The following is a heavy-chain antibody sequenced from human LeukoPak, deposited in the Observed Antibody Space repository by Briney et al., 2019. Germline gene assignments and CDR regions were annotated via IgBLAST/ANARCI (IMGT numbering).Heavy chain of an antibody. CDR3: ASSRLGPYYYYMDV. D-gene: IGHD3-10*01. V-gene: IGHV3-21*01. CDR2: ITSGSSYI. J-gene: IGHJ6*03. CDR1: GFTFSSYS. Sequence: GGSLRLSCAASGFTFSSYSMNWVRQAPGKGLEWVSSITSGSSYIYYPDSVKGRFTISRDNAKNSLYLQMNSLRAEDTAVYYCASSRLGPYYYYMDVWGKGTTVTVSS.